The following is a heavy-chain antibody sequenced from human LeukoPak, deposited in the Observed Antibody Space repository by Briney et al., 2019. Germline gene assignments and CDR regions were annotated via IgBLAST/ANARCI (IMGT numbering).Heavy chain of an antibody. J-gene: IGHJ4*02. CDR2: TYYSGST. V-gene: IGHV4-59*01. CDR3: ARGSPLRLGELSLYRDFDY. CDR1: GGSISSYY. D-gene: IGHD3-16*02. Sequence: SETLSLTCTVSGGSISSYYWSWIRQPPGKGLEWIGYTYYSGSTKYNPSLKSRVTISLDTSKNQFSLKLSSVTAADTAVYYCARGSPLRLGELSLYRDFDYWGQGTLVTVSS.